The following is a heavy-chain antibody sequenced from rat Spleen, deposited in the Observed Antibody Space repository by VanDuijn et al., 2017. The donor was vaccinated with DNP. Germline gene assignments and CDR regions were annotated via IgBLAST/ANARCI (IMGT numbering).Heavy chain of an antibody. CDR1: GFTFSDYY. CDR3: ARAAGWFAY. V-gene: IGHV5-22*01. CDR2: ISYEGSST. D-gene: IGHD1-2*01. J-gene: IGHJ3*01. Sequence: EVQLVESGGGLVQPGRSLKLSCAASGFTFSDYYMAWVRQAPKKGLEWVASISYEGSSTYYGDSVKGRFTFSRDIAKSTLYLQMDSLWAEDTAIYYCARAAGWFAYWGQGTLVTVSS.